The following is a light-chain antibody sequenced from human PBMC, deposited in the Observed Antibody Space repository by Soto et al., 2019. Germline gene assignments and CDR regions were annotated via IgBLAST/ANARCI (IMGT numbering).Light chain of an antibody. Sequence: DIQMTQSPSSLSASVGDRVTITCRASQSISSYLNWYQQKPGKAPKLLTYAASRLQSGVPSRFSGSGSGTDFTLTISSLQPEDFATYYCQQSYSTLTFGPGTKVDIK. CDR3: QQSYSTLT. V-gene: IGKV1-39*01. J-gene: IGKJ3*01. CDR1: QSISSY. CDR2: AAS.